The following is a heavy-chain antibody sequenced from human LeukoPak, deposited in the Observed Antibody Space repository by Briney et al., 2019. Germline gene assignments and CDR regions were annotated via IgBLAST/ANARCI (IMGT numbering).Heavy chain of an antibody. D-gene: IGHD6-13*01. CDR3: ARVVRQQLVTPQFDP. J-gene: IGHJ5*02. CDR2: INPNSGGT. Sequence: GASVKVSCKASGYTFTGYYMHWVRQAPGQGLEWMGWINPNSGGTNYAQKFQGRVTMTRDTSISTAYMELSRLRSGDTAVYYCARVVRQQLVTPQFDPWGQGTLVTVSS. V-gene: IGHV1-2*02. CDR1: GYTFTGYY.